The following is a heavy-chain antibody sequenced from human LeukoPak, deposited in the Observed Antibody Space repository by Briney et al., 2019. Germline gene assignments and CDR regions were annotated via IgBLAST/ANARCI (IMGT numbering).Heavy chain of an antibody. D-gene: IGHD3-22*01. CDR2: IYASGGT. Sequence: SETLSLTCTVSGGSISSYYWSWIRQPAGRGLEWIGRIYASGGTNYNPSLKSRVTMSVDTSKNQFSLKVSSVTAADTAVYYCARGLTVGSGYRGFDYWGQGTLVTASS. CDR3: ARGLTVGSGYRGFDY. J-gene: IGHJ4*02. CDR1: GGSISSYY. V-gene: IGHV4-4*07.